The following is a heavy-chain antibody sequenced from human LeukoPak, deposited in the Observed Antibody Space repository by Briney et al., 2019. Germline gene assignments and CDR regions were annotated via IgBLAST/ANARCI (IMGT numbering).Heavy chain of an antibody. V-gene: IGHV1-18*01. D-gene: IGHD2-21*02. CDR2: ISAYNGNT. J-gene: IGHJ6*03. CDR3: ARYCGGDCLNYYYYYMDV. CDR1: ASTFTSYG. Sequence: GASGKLCCYASASTFTSYGISMVREAPGQGLEWMGWISAYNGNTNYAQKLQGRVTMTTDTSTSTAYMELRSLRSDDTAVYYCARYCGGDCLNYYYYYMDVWGKGTTVTVSS.